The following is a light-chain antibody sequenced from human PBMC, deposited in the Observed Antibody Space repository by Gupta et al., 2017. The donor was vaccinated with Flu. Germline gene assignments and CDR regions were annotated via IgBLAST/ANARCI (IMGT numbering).Light chain of an antibody. CDR2: EVS. Sequence: TRSDIGDYKYVSWYQQYPGKAPKLIIYEVSNRPSRVSSRFSGSKSGNTASLTISGLQAEDEADYFCSSYTTTATLVFGSGTTVTV. V-gene: IGLV2-14*01. CDR3: SSYTTTATLV. CDR1: RSDIGDYKY. J-gene: IGLJ1*01.